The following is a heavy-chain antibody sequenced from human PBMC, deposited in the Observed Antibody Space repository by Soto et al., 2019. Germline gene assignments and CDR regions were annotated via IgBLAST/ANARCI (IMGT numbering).Heavy chain of an antibody. D-gene: IGHD6-6*01. CDR2: IIPIFGTA. V-gene: IGHV1-69*06. J-gene: IGHJ6*02. CDR3: ARSVGIAARTYYYYGMDV. Sequence: QVQLVQSGAEVKKPGSSVKVSCKASGGTFSSYAISWVRQAPGQGLEWMGGIIPIFGTANYAQKFQGRVTITADKSTSTAYMELSSLRSEDTAVYSCARSVGIAARTYYYYGMDVWGQGTTVTVSS. CDR1: GGTFSSYA.